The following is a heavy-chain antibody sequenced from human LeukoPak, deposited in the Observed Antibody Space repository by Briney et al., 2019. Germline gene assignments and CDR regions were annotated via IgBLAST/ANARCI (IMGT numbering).Heavy chain of an antibody. D-gene: IGHD6-19*01. CDR3: VREQPGDGWSGFDY. V-gene: IGHV3-30*15. CDR1: GFTFRSYA. CDR2: ISDDGSRQ. J-gene: IGHJ4*02. Sequence: GGSLRLSCATSGFTFRSYAMHWVRQAPGKGLEWVAVISDDGSRQHYADFLEGRFTISRDNSKNTVSLQMSSLTSEDTAVYFCVREQPGDGWSGFDYWGQGTLVTVSS.